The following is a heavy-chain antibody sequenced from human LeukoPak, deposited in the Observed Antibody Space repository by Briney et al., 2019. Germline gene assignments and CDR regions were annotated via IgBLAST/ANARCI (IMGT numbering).Heavy chain of an antibody. CDR2: IYPGDSDT. J-gene: IGHJ4*02. V-gene: IGHV5-51*01. D-gene: IGHD3-22*01. Sequence: GESLKISCEGSGYNFISYWIGWVRQMPGKGLEWMGIIYPGDSDTRYSPSFQGQVTISVDKSISTAYLQWSSLKASDTAMYYCARHGLYYYDSSGYYQLHFDYWGQGTLVTVSS. CDR3: ARHGLYYYDSSGYYQLHFDY. CDR1: GYNFISYW.